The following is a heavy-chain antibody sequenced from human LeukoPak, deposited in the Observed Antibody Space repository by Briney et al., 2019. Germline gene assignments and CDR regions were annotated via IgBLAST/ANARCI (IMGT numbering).Heavy chain of an antibody. V-gene: IGHV3-21*01. D-gene: IGHD1-26*01. CDR2: ISSSSSYI. CDR1: GFTFGSYS. CDR3: ARTPGGEATAVEYFQH. J-gene: IGHJ1*01. Sequence: GGSLRLSCAASGFTFGSYSMNWVRQAPGKGLEWVSSISSSSSYIYYADSVKGRFAISRDNAKNSLYLQMNSLRAEDTAVYYCARTPGGEATAVEYFQHWGQGTLVTVSS.